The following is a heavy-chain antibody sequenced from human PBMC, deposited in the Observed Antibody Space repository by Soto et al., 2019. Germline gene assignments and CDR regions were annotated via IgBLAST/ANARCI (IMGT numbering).Heavy chain of an antibody. CDR1: GYTFTSYD. CDR2: MNPNSGNT. Sequence: GASVKVSCKASGYTFTSYDINWVRQATGQGLEWMGWMNPNSGNTGYAQKFQGRVTMTRNTSISTAYMELSSLRSEDTAVYYCARGHSFMTTVTYLFDYWGQGTLVTVS. D-gene: IGHD4-4*01. J-gene: IGHJ4*02. V-gene: IGHV1-8*01. CDR3: ARGHSFMTTVTYLFDY.